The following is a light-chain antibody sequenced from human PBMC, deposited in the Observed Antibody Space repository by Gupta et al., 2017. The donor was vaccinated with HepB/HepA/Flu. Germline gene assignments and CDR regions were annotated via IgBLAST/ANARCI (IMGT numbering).Light chain of an antibody. Sequence: DIKLTLSSSSLSAFVGDRVTITRLTSQSISSYLNRYQQKPGKAPKLLIYAASSLQSGVPSSFSGSGSGTDFTLTISSLQPKDFATYYCQQSYSNTLAFGGGTKVEIK. J-gene: IGKJ4*01. CDR1: QSISSY. CDR3: QQSYSNTLA. V-gene: IGKV1-39*01. CDR2: AAS.